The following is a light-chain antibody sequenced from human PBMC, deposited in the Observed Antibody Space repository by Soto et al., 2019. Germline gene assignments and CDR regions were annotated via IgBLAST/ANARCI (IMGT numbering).Light chain of an antibody. V-gene: IGLV2-18*02. J-gene: IGLJ1*01. CDR1: ISDAGFYAR. CDR2: DVS. Sequence: QSALTQPPSVSGAPGQSVTISCTGTISDAGFYARVAWYQQSPGAAPKLLIYDVSNRPAGVPDRFSGSQSGTTASLTISGLQPDDEADYYCSSYTSSSTPVFGTGTKVTVL. CDR3: SSYTSSSTPV.